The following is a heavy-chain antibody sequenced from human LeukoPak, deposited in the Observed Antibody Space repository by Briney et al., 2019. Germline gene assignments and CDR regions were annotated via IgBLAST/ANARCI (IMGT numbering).Heavy chain of an antibody. V-gene: IGHV3-21*01. Sequence: GGSLRLSCAASGFTFSSYSPNWVRQAPGKGLEWVSSISSSSFVYYADSVKGRFTISRDNAKNSLYLQMNSLRAEDTAVYYCARDPGMAPGYWGQGTLVTVSS. D-gene: IGHD3-10*01. CDR2: ISSSSFV. CDR1: GFTFSSYS. J-gene: IGHJ4*02. CDR3: ARDPGMAPGY.